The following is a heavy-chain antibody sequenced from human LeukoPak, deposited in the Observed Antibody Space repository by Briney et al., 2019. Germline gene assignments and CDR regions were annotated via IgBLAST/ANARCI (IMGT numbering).Heavy chain of an antibody. CDR1: GFTVGSSY. CDR3: ARDRRDGYCLGH. J-gene: IGHJ4*02. Sequence: PGGSLRLSCTGSGFTVGSSYMSWVRQTPGKGLEWVSGIYSGGTTYYADSVKGRVTISRDGSKNTVYLQMNSLRAEDTAVYYCARDRRDGYCLGHWGQGTLVTVSS. D-gene: IGHD2-2*03. V-gene: IGHV3-66*01. CDR2: IYSGGTT.